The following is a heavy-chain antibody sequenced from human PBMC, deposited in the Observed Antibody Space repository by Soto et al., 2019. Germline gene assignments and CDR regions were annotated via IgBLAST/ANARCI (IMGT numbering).Heavy chain of an antibody. J-gene: IGHJ6*02. Sequence: DSLKLSCDASGYPFTRYWIALVRQMPGKGLEWVGIIYPADSDTRYSPSFQGQVTISADKSINTAFLHWGSLKASDTAMYYCARRVGSSASGLYYGLYCCGQGTTVTVSS. V-gene: IGHV5-51*01. CDR1: GYPFTRYW. CDR3: ARRVGSSASGLYYGLYC. D-gene: IGHD3-22*01. CDR2: IYPADSDT.